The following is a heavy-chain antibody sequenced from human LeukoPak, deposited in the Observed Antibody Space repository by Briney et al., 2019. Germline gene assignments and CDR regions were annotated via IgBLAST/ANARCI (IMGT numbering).Heavy chain of an antibody. J-gene: IGHJ4*02. CDR1: GFTFSDYS. V-gene: IGHV3-21*01. CDR2: ISTVSTYT. Sequence: PGGSLRLSCAPSGFTFSDYSMNWVRQAPGKGLEWVASISTVSTYTFYADSVKGRFTTSRDNVRNSLYLQMSSLGAEDTAVYYCARDPARTIFGVVIDYYFDYWGQGTLVTVSS. D-gene: IGHD3-3*01. CDR3: ARDPARTIFGVVIDYYFDY.